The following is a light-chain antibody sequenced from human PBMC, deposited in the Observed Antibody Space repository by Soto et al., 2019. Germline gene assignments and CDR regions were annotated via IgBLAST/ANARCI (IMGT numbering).Light chain of an antibody. V-gene: IGKV1-5*03. J-gene: IGKJ4*01. CDR1: QTISSW. CDR3: QQLASYPLT. Sequence: IQMTQSPSTPSGSVRGRVTITCRASQTISSWLAWYQQKPGKAPKLLIYKASTLKSGVPSRFSGSGSGTDFTLTISSLQPEDFATYCCQQLASYPLTFGGGTKVDIK. CDR2: KAS.